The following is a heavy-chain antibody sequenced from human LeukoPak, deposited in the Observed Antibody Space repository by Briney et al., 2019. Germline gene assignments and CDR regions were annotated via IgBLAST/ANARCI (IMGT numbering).Heavy chain of an antibody. J-gene: IGHJ4*02. V-gene: IGHV3-23*01. D-gene: IGHD3-16*01. CDR3: AKDRLGGPYFFHY. CDR2: ISGGGDAT. Sequence: PGGSLRLSCAASGFTFSSYAMSWVRQAPGKGLEWVSTISGGGDATYYADSVKGRFTISRDNSKNTLYLQINSLRAEDTAVYFCAKDRLGGPYFFHYWGQGTLVTVSS. CDR1: GFTFSSYA.